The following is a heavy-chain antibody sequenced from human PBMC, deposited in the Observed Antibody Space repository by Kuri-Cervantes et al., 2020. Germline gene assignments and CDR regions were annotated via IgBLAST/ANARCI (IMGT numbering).Heavy chain of an antibody. CDR3: AKLSRDGYNEFDY. V-gene: IGHV3-30*18. CDR1: GFTFSSYG. J-gene: IGHJ4*02. D-gene: IGHD5-24*01. Sequence: GGSLRLSCAASGFTFSSYGMRWVRQAPGKGLEWVAVISYDGSNKYYADSVKGRFTISRDNSKNTLYLQMNSLRAEDTAVYHCAKLSRDGYNEFDYWGQGTLVTVSS. CDR2: ISYDGSNK.